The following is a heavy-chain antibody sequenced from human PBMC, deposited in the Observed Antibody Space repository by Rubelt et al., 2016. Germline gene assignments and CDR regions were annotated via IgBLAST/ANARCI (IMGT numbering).Heavy chain of an antibody. CDR1: GGTFSSYA. CDR2: IIPIFGTA. J-gene: IGHJ1*01. V-gene: IGHV1-69*01. CDR3: ASAVGYQNQGNFQH. D-gene: IGHD3-16*02. Sequence: QVQLVQSGAEVRKPGSSMKVSCKASGGTFSSYAISWVRQAPGQGLEWMGGIIPIFGTANSAPMFQGRVTITADESTSTAYMELSSLRSEDTAVYYCASAVGYQNQGNFQHWGQVTLVTVSS.